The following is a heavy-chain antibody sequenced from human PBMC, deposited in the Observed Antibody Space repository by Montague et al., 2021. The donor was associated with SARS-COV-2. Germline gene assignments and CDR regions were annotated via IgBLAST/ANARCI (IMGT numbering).Heavy chain of an antibody. CDR2: INHSGST. J-gene: IGHJ6*02. CDR1: GGSFSGYY. V-gene: IGHV4-34*01. D-gene: IGHD3-9*01. Sequence: SETLSLTCAVYGGSFSGYYWSWIRQPPVKGLEWIGEINHSGSTNYNPSLRSRVPISVDTSKNQFSLKLSSVTAADTAVYYCARGRILSTQWFDYYYYGMDVWGQGTTVTVSS. CDR3: ARGRILSTQWFDYYYYGMDV.